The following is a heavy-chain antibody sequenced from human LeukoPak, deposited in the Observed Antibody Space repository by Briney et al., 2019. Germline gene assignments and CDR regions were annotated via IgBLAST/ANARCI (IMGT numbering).Heavy chain of an antibody. Sequence: GGSLRLSCAASGFTFRSHGMHWVRQAPGKGLEWVAVIPFDGSAKYHADSVKGRFTISRDNSKNTLYLQVNSLRAEDTAVYYCAKDAGTWGYGYNFDYWGQGTLVTVSS. D-gene: IGHD7-27*01. J-gene: IGHJ4*02. CDR2: IPFDGSAK. V-gene: IGHV3-30*18. CDR3: AKDAGTWGYGYNFDY. CDR1: GFTFRSHG.